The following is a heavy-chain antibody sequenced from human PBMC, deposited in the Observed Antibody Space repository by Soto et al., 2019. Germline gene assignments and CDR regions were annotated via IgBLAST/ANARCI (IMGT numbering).Heavy chain of an antibody. Sequence: EVQLLDSGGGLVQPGVSLRLSCAASGFTFSNYAMSWVRKAPGKGLEWVSAISGSGVNTYYANSVKGRLTISRDNSKNTLELQLDSLRVDFTAVYYCAKRYFDRTHAPYYFASWGQVTLVTSSS. V-gene: IGHV3-23*01. CDR2: ISGSGVNT. CDR1: GFTFSNYA. CDR3: AKRYFDRTHAPYYFAS. J-gene: IGHJ4*02. D-gene: IGHD3-9*01.